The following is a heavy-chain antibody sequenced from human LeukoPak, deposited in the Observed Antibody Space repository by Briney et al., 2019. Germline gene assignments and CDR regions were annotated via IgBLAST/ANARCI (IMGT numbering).Heavy chain of an antibody. CDR2: ISYDGSNK. CDR3: AKDWAPVEMATIIPFVFDY. V-gene: IGHV3-30*18. J-gene: IGHJ4*02. CDR1: GFTFSSYG. D-gene: IGHD5-24*01. Sequence: GRSLRLSCAASGFTFSSYGMHWVRQAPGKGLEWVAVISYDGSNKYYADSVKGRFTISRDNSKNTLYLQMNSLRVEDTAVYYCAKDWAPVEMATIIPFVFDYWGQGTLVTVSS.